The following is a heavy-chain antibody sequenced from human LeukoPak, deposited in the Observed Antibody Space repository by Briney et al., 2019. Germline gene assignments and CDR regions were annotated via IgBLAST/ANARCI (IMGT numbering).Heavy chain of an antibody. CDR2: ISYDGSNK. J-gene: IGHJ6*02. V-gene: IGHV3-30*04. CDR1: GFTFSSYA. CDR3: AKDRAAIRIRAYYYYGMDV. Sequence: PGRSLRLSCAASGFTFSSYAMHWVRQAPGKGLEWVAVISYDGSNKYYADSVKGRFTISRDNSKNTLYLQMNSLRAEDTAVYYCAKDRAAIRIRAYYYYGMDVWGQGTTVTVSS. D-gene: IGHD2-2*02.